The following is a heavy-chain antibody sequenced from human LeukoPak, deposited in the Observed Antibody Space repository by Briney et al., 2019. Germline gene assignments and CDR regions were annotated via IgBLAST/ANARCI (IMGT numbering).Heavy chain of an antibody. D-gene: IGHD2-2*01. CDR3: ARSEHCSSTNCARGAFDI. J-gene: IGHJ3*02. CDR2: MNPNSGNT. Sequence: ASVTVSCKASGYTLTSYDINWVRQATGQGLEWMGWMNPNSGNTGHAQKFQGRVTMTRNTSISTAYMELSSLRSEDTAVYYCARSEHCSSTNCARGAFDIWGQGTMVTVSS. CDR1: GYTLTSYD. V-gene: IGHV1-8*01.